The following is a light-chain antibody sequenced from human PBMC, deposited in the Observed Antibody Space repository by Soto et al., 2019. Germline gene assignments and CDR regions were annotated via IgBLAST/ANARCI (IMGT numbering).Light chain of an antibody. CDR3: SSYAASNNFYFV. J-gene: IGLJ3*02. Sequence: QSALTQSPSASGSPGQSVTISCTGTSSDVGGYNYVSWYQQYPGRAPKLMIYEVTKRPSGVPDRFSGSKSGNTASLTVSGFQAEDEADYYCSSYAASNNFYFVFGGGTKLTVL. CDR1: SSDVGGYNY. V-gene: IGLV2-8*01. CDR2: EVT.